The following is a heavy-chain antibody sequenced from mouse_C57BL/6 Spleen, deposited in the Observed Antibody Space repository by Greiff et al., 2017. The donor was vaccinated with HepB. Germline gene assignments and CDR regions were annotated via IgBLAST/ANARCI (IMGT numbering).Heavy chain of an antibody. CDR3: ARGYGRKDYFDY. CDR2: ISSGSSTI. V-gene: IGHV5-17*01. Sequence: DVQLQESGGGLVKPGGSLKLSCAASGFTFSDYGMHWVRQAPEKGLEWVAYISSGSSTIYYADTVKGRFTISRDNAKNTLFLQMTSLRSEDTAMYYCARGYGRKDYFDYWGQGTTLTVSS. J-gene: IGHJ2*01. D-gene: IGHD1-1*01. CDR1: GFTFSDYG.